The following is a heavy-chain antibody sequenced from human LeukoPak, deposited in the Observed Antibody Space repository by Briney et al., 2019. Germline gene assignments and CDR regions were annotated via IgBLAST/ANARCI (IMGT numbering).Heavy chain of an antibody. CDR2: ISDSGGI. D-gene: IGHD6-13*01. Sequence: PGGSLRLSCAASGFTFSGYAMSWVRRAPGKGLEWVSCISDSGGIYYVESVKGRFTIYRDNSKKMLHLEMNRLKVEDTAIYSCAKEIASGGTPSFDYWGQGILVSVSS. CDR3: AKEIASGGTPSFDY. CDR1: GFTFSGYA. V-gene: IGHV3-23*01. J-gene: IGHJ4*02.